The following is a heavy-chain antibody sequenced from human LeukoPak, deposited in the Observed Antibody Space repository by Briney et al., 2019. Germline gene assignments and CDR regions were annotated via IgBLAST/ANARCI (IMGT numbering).Heavy chain of an antibody. CDR1: GGSISSYY. J-gene: IGHJ6*03. CDR3: ARDLPYCSSTSCYPLMDV. D-gene: IGHD2-2*01. Sequence: SETLSLTCTVSGGSISSYYWSWIRQPPGKGLEWIGYIYYSGSTNYNPSLKSRVTISVDTSKNQFSLKLSSVTAADTAVYYCARDLPYCSSTSCYPLMDVWGKGTTVTVSS. CDR2: IYYSGST. V-gene: IGHV4-59*12.